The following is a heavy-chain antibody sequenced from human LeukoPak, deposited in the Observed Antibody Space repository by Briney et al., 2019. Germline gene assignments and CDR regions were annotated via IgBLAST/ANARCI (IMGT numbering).Heavy chain of an antibody. CDR3: ARERAEPTIVVVTAIIYFDY. J-gene: IGHJ4*02. CDR1: GGTFSSYA. Sequence: GASVKVSCKASGGTFSSYAISWVRQAPGQGLEWMGRIIPILGIANYAQKFQGRVTITADKSTSTAYMELSSLRSEDTAVYYCARERAEPTIVVVTAIIYFDYWGQGTLVTVSS. CDR2: IIPILGIA. D-gene: IGHD2-21*02. V-gene: IGHV1-69*04.